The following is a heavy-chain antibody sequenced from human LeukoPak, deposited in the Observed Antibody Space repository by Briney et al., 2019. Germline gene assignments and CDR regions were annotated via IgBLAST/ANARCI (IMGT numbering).Heavy chain of an antibody. J-gene: IGHJ4*02. CDR1: GYSFTDYF. Sequence: ASVKVSCKASGYSFTDYFIHWVRQAPGQGLEWMGWINPNSGGTNYAQKLQGRVTMTTDTSTSTAYMELRSLRSDDTAVYYCARDRIVGASIFDYWGQGTLVTVSS. D-gene: IGHD1-26*01. V-gene: IGHV1-2*02. CDR3: ARDRIVGASIFDY. CDR2: INPNSGGT.